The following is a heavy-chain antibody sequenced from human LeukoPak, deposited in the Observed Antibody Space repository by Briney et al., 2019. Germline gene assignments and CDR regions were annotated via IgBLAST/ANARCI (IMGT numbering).Heavy chain of an antibody. J-gene: IGHJ4*02. CDR1: GDSVSCNSAA. CDR3: AREVDTAMVLPFDY. CDR2: TYYRSKWYN. Sequence: QTLSLTSAISGDSVSCNSAAWNWIRQSPSRGLEWLGRTYYRSKWYNDYAVSVKSRITINPDTSKNQFSLQLNSVTPEDTAVYYCAREVDTAMVLPFDYWGQGTLVTVSS. D-gene: IGHD5-18*01. V-gene: IGHV6-1*01.